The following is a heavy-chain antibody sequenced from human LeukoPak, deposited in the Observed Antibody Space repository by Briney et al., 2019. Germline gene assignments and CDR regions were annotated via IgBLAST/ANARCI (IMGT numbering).Heavy chain of an antibody. J-gene: IGHJ4*02. D-gene: IGHD4/OR15-4a*01. V-gene: IGHV4-4*07. CDR3: ARALNPLTGTYYFDY. Sequence: PSETLSLTCSVSGASINSHYWTWIRQPAGKGLEWIGRIYISGSTNYSPSLKSRVTMSVDTSKNQFSLNLISVTAADTAVYYCARALNPLTGTYYFDYWGQGTLVTVSS. CDR2: IYISGST. CDR1: GASINSHY.